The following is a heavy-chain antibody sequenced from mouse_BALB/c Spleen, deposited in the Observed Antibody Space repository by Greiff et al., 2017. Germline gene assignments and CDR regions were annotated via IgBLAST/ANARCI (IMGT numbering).Heavy chain of an antibody. CDR2: ISYSGST. D-gene: IGHD2-2*01. V-gene: IGHV3-8*02. CDR3: ARSYGHGHEGFAY. Sequence: EVKLVESGPSLVKPSQTLSLTCSVTGDSITSGYWNWIRKFPGNKLEYMGYISYSGSTYYNPSLKSRISITRDTSKNQYYLQLNSVTTEDTATYYCARSYGHGHEGFAYWGQGTLVTVSA. CDR1: GDSITSGY. J-gene: IGHJ3*01.